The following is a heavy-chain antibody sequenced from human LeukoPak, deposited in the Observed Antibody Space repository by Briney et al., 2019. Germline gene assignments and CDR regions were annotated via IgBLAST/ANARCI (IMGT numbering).Heavy chain of an antibody. CDR2: IKQDGSEK. J-gene: IGHJ3*02. V-gene: IGHV3-7*01. D-gene: IGHD1-1*01. Sequence: GGSLRLSCAASGFTFSSYSMNWVRQAPGKGLEWVANIKQDGSEKYYVDSVKGRFTISRDNAKNSLYLQMNSLRAEDTAVYYCAREGWKYAFDIWGQGTMVTVSS. CDR3: AREGWKYAFDI. CDR1: GFTFSSYS.